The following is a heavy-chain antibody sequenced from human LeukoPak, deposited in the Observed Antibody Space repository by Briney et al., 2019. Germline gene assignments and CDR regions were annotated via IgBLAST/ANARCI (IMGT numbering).Heavy chain of an antibody. CDR2: ISAYNGNT. J-gene: IGHJ1*01. V-gene: IGHV1-18*01. CDR3: ARDLNPREVYGGNSRAYFQH. CDR1: GGTFSSYG. Sequence: ASVKVSCKASGGTFSSYGISWVRQAPGQGLEWMGWISAYNGNTNYAQKLQGRVTMTTDTSTSTAYMELRSLRSDDTAVYYCARDLNPREVYGGNSRAYFQHWGQGTLVTVSS. D-gene: IGHD4-23*01.